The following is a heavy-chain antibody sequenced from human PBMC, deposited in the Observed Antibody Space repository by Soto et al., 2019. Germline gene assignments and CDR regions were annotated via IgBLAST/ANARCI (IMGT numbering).Heavy chain of an antibody. Sequence: QVQLVESGGGLVKPGGSLRLSCTASGFRFTDYYMSWIRQPPGKGLEWLAYIDGSSDYTNSADSVKGRFTISRDNAKNSVFLQMNNLRADDTAVYYCARDLRFSSTNYFDFWGRGTLVTVSS. CDR2: IDGSSDYT. D-gene: IGHD2-8*01. V-gene: IGHV3-11*06. J-gene: IGHJ4*02. CDR3: ARDLRFSSTNYFDF. CDR1: GFRFTDYY.